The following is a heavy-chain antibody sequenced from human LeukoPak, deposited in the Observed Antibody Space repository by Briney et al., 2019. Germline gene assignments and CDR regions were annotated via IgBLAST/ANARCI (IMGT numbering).Heavy chain of an antibody. D-gene: IGHD1-7*01. V-gene: IGHV3-33*01. CDR3: ARTVSIGTNYRDYGMDV. CDR2: IWYDGSNR. CDR1: GFTFSNHG. J-gene: IGHJ6*02. Sequence: GGSLRLSCAASGFTFSNHGMHWVRQAPGKGLQWVALIWYDGSNRYHAEYVEGRFTVSRDNSKNTLYLQMNTLRVEDTAVYFCARTVSIGTNYRDYGMDVWGQGTTVTVSS.